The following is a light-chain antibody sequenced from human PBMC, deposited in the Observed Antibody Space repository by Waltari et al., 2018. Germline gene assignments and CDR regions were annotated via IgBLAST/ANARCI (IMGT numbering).Light chain of an antibody. CDR1: SSDVGGYNY. CDR2: DVT. Sequence: QSALTQPPSASGSPGQSVPISCTGTSSDVGGYNYVSWYQQHPGNAPKLLIYDVTKRPSGVPDRFSASKSGDTASLTVSGLQAEDEADYYCSSFTARTNVVFGGGTKLTVL. V-gene: IGLV2-8*01. J-gene: IGLJ2*01. CDR3: SSFTARTNVV.